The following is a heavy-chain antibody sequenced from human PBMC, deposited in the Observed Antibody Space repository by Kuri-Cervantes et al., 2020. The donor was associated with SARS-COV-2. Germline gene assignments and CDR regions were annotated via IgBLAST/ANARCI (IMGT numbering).Heavy chain of an antibody. D-gene: IGHD3-22*01. CDR3: ARDVGVYYYDSSGYYFDY. V-gene: IGHV3-7*01. J-gene: IGHJ4*02. Sequence: ETLSLTCAASGFTFSSYWMSWVRQAPGKGLEWVANIKQDGSEKYYVDSVKGRFTISRDNAKNSLYLQMNSLRAEDTAVYYCARDVGVYYYDSSGYYFDYWGQGTLVTVSS. CDR1: GFTFSSYW. CDR2: IKQDGSEK.